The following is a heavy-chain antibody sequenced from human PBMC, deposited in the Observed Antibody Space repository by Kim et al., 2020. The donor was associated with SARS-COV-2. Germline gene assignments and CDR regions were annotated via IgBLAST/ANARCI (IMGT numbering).Heavy chain of an antibody. V-gene: IGHV6-1*01. CDR3: ARDMIRGIDYTGLAS. J-gene: IGHJ5*02. CDR1: GDSVSNDSVS. D-gene: IGHD4-4*01. Sequence: SQTLSLTCAISGDSVSNDSVSWNWIRQSPSRGLEWLVRTYYRSKWYNDYAVSLKGRIIISPDRGKNQFSLQLRFVTPEDTAVDYCARDMIRGIDYTGLASWGQGTLVTVPS. CDR2: TYYRSKWYN.